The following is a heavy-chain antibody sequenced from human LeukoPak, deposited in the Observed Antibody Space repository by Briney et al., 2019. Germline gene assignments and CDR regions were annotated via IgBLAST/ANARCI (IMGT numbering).Heavy chain of an antibody. CDR2: INHGGST. J-gene: IGHJ6*02. CDR3: ARDVVVVPAAIHYGMDV. D-gene: IGHD2-2*01. Sequence: SETLSLTCAVYGGSFSGYYWSWIRQPPGKGLEWIGEINHGGSTNYNPSLKSRVTISVDTSKNQFSLNLSSVTAADTAVYYCARDVVVVPAAIHYGMDVWGQGTTVTVSS. V-gene: IGHV4-34*01. CDR1: GGSFSGYY.